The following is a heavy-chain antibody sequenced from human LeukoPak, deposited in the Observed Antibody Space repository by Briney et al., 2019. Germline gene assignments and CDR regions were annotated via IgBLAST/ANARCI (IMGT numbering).Heavy chain of an antibody. CDR3: ARDEGDTAMVPFDY. Sequence: GGSLRLSCAASGFTFSTYSMNWVRQAPGKGLEWVSSITRSSSYIYYADSLKGRFTISRDNAKNSLYLQMNSPRAEDTAVYYCARDEGDTAMVPFDYWGQGTLVTVSS. J-gene: IGHJ4*02. CDR2: ITRSSSYI. D-gene: IGHD5-18*01. CDR1: GFTFSTYS. V-gene: IGHV3-21*01.